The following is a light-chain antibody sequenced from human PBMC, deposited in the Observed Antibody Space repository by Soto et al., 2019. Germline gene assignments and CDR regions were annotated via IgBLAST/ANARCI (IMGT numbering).Light chain of an antibody. CDR2: GAS. V-gene: IGKV3-15*01. CDR3: QQFNNWPRT. CDR1: QSVNNN. Sequence: DIVMTQSPATLSVSPGERATLSCRASQSVNNNLAWYQQKPGQAPRLLIYGASTRATGIPARFSGSGSGTEFTLTISSLQSEDFAVYYCQQFNNWPRTFGQGTKVEVK. J-gene: IGKJ1*01.